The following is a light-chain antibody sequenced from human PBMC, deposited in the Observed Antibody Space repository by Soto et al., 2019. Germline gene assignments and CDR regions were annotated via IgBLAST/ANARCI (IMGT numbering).Light chain of an antibody. CDR2: AAS. CDR1: QSISVH. Sequence: DIQMTQSPSSLSASVGDTVTITCRASQSISVHLNWYQQKPGKVPKLLIYAASNLQSVVPSSFSGSGSETYFALTISSLQPEDFATYYCQQSDITPYTFGQGTKLQIK. CDR3: QQSDITPYT. V-gene: IGKV1-39*01. J-gene: IGKJ2*01.